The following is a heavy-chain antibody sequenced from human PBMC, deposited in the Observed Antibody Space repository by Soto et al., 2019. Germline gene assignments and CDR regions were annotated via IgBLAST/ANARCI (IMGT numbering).Heavy chain of an antibody. V-gene: IGHV3-7*01. J-gene: IGHJ4*02. CDR3: ARLSPY. D-gene: IGHD3-16*02. Sequence: GGSLRLCCSASGFRFSSYWMSWVRPAPGKGLEWVANIKPDGSEKYYVDSVKGRFTISRDDAKNSLYLEMNSLRAEDTAVYYCARLSPYWGQGALVTVSS. CDR1: GFRFSSYW. CDR2: IKPDGSEK.